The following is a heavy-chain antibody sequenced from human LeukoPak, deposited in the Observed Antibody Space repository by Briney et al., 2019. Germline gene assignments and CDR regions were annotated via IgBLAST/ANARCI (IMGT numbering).Heavy chain of an antibody. V-gene: IGHV3-20*04. D-gene: IGHD6-13*01. CDR3: ARGARSIAAADY. J-gene: IGHJ4*02. CDR1: GFTFTYYG. Sequence: PGGSLRLSCVASGFTFTYYGMHWVRQAPGKGLEWVSGINWNGGSTGYADSVKGRFAISRDNAKNSLYLQMNSLRAEDTALYYCARGARSIAAADYWGQGTLVTVSS. CDR2: INWNGGST.